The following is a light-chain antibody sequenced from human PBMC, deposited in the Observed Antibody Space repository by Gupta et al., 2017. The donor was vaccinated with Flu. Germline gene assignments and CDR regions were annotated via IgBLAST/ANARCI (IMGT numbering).Light chain of an antibody. CDR1: QDINSW. Sequence: DIQLTQSPSSVSASVGDRVTITCRASQDINSWVAWYQQKPGKAPKLLIYAASTLQSGVPSRFSGSGSGTDFTLTISSLQPEDVATYYCQQANSVPRTLGEGTKVEMK. V-gene: IGKV1-12*01. J-gene: IGKJ4*01. CDR3: QQANSVPRT. CDR2: AAS.